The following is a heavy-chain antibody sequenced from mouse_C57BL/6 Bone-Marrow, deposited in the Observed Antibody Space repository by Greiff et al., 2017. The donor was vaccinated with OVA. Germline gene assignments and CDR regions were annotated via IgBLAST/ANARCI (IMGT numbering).Heavy chain of an antibody. V-gene: IGHV1-64*01. D-gene: IGHD1-1*01. CDR1: GYTFTSYW. J-gene: IGHJ2*02. CDR2: IHPNSGST. CDR3: AIGCFYSSGRPLHSFDY. Sequence: QVQLQQPGAELVKPGASVKLSCKASGYTFTSYWMHWVKQRPGQGLEWIGMIHPNSGSTNYNEKFKSKATLTVDKSSSTAYMHLSSLTSEDSSVSSCAIGCFYSSGRPLHSFDYWGQGTSLTVSS.